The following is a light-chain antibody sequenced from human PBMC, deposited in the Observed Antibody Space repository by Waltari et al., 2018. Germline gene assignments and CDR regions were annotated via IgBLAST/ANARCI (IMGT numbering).Light chain of an antibody. CDR1: SSDAGGYAF. Sequence: QSALTQPASVSGSPGQSLTIPCPRTSSDAGGYAFVSWFQQHPGKAPKLMIYDVTKRPSGVSNRFSGSKSGNTASLTISGLQAEDEANYYCSSYTTSSVIFGGGTKLTVL. CDR2: DVT. CDR3: SSYTTSSVI. J-gene: IGLJ2*01. V-gene: IGLV2-14*03.